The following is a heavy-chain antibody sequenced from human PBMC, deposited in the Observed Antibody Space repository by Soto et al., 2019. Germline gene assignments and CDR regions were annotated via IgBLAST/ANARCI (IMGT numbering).Heavy chain of an antibody. Sequence: EALKISGKRSGDRFLDYWISWVRQMPGKGMEWMGRIDPTDSYRTYSPSFQGHVTMSVDKYITTAYLQWSSLKASDTAIYYCARHCMRPTNYVQYVCAQGSSVTGSS. J-gene: IGHJ6*02. CDR1: GDRFLDYW. V-gene: IGHV5-10-1*01. CDR3: ARHCMRPTNYVQYV. D-gene: IGHD3-10*02. CDR2: IDPTDSYR.